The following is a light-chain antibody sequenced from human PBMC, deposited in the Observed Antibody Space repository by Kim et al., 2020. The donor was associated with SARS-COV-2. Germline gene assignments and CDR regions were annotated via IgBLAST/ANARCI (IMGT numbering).Light chain of an antibody. CDR1: SSGGGSDNL. V-gene: IGLV2-23*02. Sequence: GQSTTICCTGTSSGGGSDNLVSWYQQRPGNATRHMIYEVTRRPSGVSDRFSCSKSGNTAALTISGFQAEDEADYYCCSYSGSSTVVFGGGTQLTVL. CDR3: CSYSGSSTVV. J-gene: IGLJ2*01. CDR2: EVT.